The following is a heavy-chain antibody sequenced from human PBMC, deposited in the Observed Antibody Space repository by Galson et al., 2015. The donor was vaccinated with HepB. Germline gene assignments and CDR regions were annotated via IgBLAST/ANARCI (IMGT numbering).Heavy chain of an antibody. CDR2: IKQDGSVK. Sequence: SLRLSCAASGFTFSSYWMSWVRQAPGKGLEWVANIKQDGSVKYYVDSVKGQFTISRDNVKNSLYLQMNSLRVEDTAVYYCARERGARQYQLLSDYWGLGTLVTVSS. CDR3: ARERGARQYQLLSDY. V-gene: IGHV3-7*03. J-gene: IGHJ4*02. D-gene: IGHD2-2*01. CDR1: GFTFSSYW.